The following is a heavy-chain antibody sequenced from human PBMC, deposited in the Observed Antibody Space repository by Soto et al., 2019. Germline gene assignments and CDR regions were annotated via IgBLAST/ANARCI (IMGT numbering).Heavy chain of an antibody. CDR1: GGSFSGYY. Sequence: SETLSLTCAVYGGSFSGYYWSWIRQPPGKGLEWIGEINHSGSTNYNPSLKSRVTISVDTSKNQFSLKLSSVTAADTAVYYCARGFAAFYYGSGSNTYYFDYWGQGTLVTVSS. D-gene: IGHD3-10*01. V-gene: IGHV4-34*01. J-gene: IGHJ4*02. CDR3: ARGFAAFYYGSGSNTYYFDY. CDR2: INHSGST.